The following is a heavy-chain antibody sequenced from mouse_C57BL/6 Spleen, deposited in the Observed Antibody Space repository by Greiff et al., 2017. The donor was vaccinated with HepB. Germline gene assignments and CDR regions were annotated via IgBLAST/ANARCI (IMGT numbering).Heavy chain of an antibody. Sequence: QVQLQQPGAELVRPGSSVKLSCKASGYTFTSYWMHWVKQRPIQGLEWIGNIDPSDSETHYNQKFKDKATLTVDKSSSTAYMQLSSLTSEDSAVCYCARSGYSNGDYYAMDYWGQGTSVTVSS. CDR1: GYTFTSYW. V-gene: IGHV1-52*01. CDR2: IDPSDSET. J-gene: IGHJ4*01. D-gene: IGHD2-5*01. CDR3: ARSGYSNGDYYAMDY.